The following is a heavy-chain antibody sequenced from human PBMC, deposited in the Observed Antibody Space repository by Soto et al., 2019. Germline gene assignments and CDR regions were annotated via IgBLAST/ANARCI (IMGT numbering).Heavy chain of an antibody. J-gene: IGHJ3*02. CDR1: GYTFTSYG. CDR2: INAYNGNT. D-gene: IGHD3-9*01. Sequence: ASVKVSCKASGYTFTSYGISWVRQAPGQGLEWMGWINAYNGNTNYAQKLQGRVTMTTDTSTSTAYMELRSLRSDDTAVYYCARDRGILTGYYDAFDIWGQGTMVTVSS. V-gene: IGHV1-18*01. CDR3: ARDRGILTGYYDAFDI.